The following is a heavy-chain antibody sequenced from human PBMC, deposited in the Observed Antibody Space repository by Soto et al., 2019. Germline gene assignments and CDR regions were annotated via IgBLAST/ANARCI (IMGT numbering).Heavy chain of an antibody. Sequence: GASVKVSCKASGYTFTSYGISWVRQAPGQGLEWMGWISAYNGNTNYAQKLQGRVTMTTDTSTSTAYMELRSLRSDDTAVYYCARYWYGSGSYEFDYWGQGTLVTVSS. D-gene: IGHD3-10*01. J-gene: IGHJ4*02. V-gene: IGHV1-18*04. CDR1: GYTFTSYG. CDR3: ARYWYGSGSYEFDY. CDR2: ISAYNGNT.